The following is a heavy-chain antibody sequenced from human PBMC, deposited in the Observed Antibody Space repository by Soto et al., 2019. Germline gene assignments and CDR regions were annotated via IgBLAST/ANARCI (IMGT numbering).Heavy chain of an antibody. Sequence: PGGSLRLSCGASAFGNYGIHWVRHAPGKGLEWVGIVSHDAGSTYTADSVKGRFSISRDNSNSTVYLHMSSLRPEDSALYYCAKGGWLDGHNAPLYSWGQGALVTVSS. V-gene: IGHV3-30*18. CDR3: AKGGWLDGHNAPLYS. CDR2: VSHDAGST. CDR1: AFGNYG. J-gene: IGHJ4*02. D-gene: IGHD6-19*01.